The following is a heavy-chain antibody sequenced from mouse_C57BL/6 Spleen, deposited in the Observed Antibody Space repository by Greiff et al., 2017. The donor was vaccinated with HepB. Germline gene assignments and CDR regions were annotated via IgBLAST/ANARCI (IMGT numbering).Heavy chain of an antibody. CDR1: GYTFTSYW. J-gene: IGHJ2*01. CDR2: IDPSDSYT. Sequence: VKLQQPGAELVRPGTSVKLSCKASGYTFTSYWMHWVKQRPGQGLEWIGVIDPSDSYTNYNQKFKGKATLTVDTSSSTAYMQLSSLTSEDSAVYYCARRDGSIFDYWGQGTTLTVSS. D-gene: IGHD2-3*01. CDR3: ARRDGSIFDY. V-gene: IGHV1-59*01.